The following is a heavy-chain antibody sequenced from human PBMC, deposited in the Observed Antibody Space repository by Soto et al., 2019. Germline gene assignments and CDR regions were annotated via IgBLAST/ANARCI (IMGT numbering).Heavy chain of an antibody. J-gene: IGHJ4*02. CDR1: GYTFTDYY. Sequence: QVQLVQSGAEVKKPGASVKVSCKASGYTFTDYYMHWVRQAPGQGLEWMGWINPNSGGTNYAQKFQGRVTMTGDPSISTDYMELSSLRSDDTAVYYCASVGRSGWYTPFDYWGPGIPVTVSS. V-gene: IGHV1-2*02. CDR2: INPNSGGT. CDR3: ASVGRSGWYTPFDY. D-gene: IGHD6-19*01.